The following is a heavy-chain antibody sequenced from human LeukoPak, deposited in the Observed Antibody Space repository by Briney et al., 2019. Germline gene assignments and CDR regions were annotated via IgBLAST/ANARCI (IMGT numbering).Heavy chain of an antibody. Sequence: PSETLSLTCAVCSGSISSGSYYWSWIRQPPGKGLEWIGYIHSSGKTNYNPSLKSRVTISLDTSRNHFSLKLNSVTAADTAVYYCARDEGVPGIDKYYYGMDVWGRGTTVTVSS. CDR2: IHSSGKT. CDR3: ARDEGVPGIDKYYYGMDV. CDR1: SGSISSGSYY. V-gene: IGHV4-61*03. D-gene: IGHD1-1*01. J-gene: IGHJ6*02.